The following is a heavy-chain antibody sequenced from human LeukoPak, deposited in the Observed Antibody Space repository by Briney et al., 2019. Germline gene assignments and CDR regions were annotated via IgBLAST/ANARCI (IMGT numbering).Heavy chain of an antibody. CDR3: ARHEPYYLPRGFDP. J-gene: IGHJ5*02. V-gene: IGHV4-59*08. CDR2: ISYSGST. D-gene: IGHD3-10*01. Sequence: PSETLSLTCSVSGGSISTNYWSWIRQPPGKGLEWIGYISYSGSTNSNPSLKSRVTISIDTSKNQFSLRLNSVTAAATAVYYCARHEPYYLPRGFDPWGQGTLVTVSS. CDR1: GGSISTNY.